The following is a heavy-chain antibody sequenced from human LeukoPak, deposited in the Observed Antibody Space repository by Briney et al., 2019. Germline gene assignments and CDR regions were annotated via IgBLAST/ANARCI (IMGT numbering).Heavy chain of an antibody. CDR2: TYYRSQWKT. Sequence: SQTLSLTCGISGDSVSSNSVTWNWIRQSPSRGLEWLGRTYYRSQWKTDYSVSVKSRIVVTPDTSKNQFSLQLNSVTPEDTAVYYCARATSMNFDYWGQGALVPVSS. V-gene: IGHV6-1*01. CDR3: ARATSMNFDY. J-gene: IGHJ4*02. CDR1: GDSVSSNSVT.